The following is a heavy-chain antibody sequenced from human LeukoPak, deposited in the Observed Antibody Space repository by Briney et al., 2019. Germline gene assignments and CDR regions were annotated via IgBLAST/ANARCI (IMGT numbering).Heavy chain of an antibody. Sequence: GWALTLSCAASGFTFSSYAMRWVRQPPAKGREGVSSISESWGSTYYADSLKGPFTISKDNSKKTLFLQINSLKARDTDVYYCAKDAATEYDIFTGYLGYYFDYWGQGTLVTVSS. D-gene: IGHD3-9*01. CDR1: GFTFSSYA. V-gene: IGHV3-23*01. CDR3: AKDAATEYDIFTGYLGYYFDY. CDR2: ISESWGST. J-gene: IGHJ4*02.